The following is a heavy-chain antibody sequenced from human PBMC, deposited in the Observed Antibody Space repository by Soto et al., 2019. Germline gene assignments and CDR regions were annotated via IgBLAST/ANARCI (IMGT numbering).Heavy chain of an antibody. V-gene: IGHV4-31*03. J-gene: IGHJ4*02. CDR1: GGSISSGGYY. Sequence: QVQLQESGPGLVKPSQTLSLTCTVSGGSISSGGYYWRWIRQHPGKGLEWIGYIDYSGSTYYNPSLKSRVTLSVDTSKNQFSLKLSSVTAADTAVYYCARVVAATHNDYWGQGTLVTVSS. CDR3: ARVVAATHNDY. D-gene: IGHD2-15*01. CDR2: IDYSGST.